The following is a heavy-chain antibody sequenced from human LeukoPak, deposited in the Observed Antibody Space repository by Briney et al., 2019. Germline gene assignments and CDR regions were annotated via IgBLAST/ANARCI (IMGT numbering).Heavy chain of an antibody. D-gene: IGHD6-13*01. CDR2: IYYSGST. CDR1: GGSVSSGSYY. J-gene: IGHJ6*04. Sequence: PSETLSLTCTVSGGSVSSGSYYWSWIRQPPGKGLEWIGYIYYSGSTNYNPSLKSRVTISVDTSKNQFSLKLSSVTAADTAVYYCARDIAAPGTREYYYYGMDVWGKGTTVTVSS. CDR3: ARDIAAPGTREYYYYGMDV. V-gene: IGHV4-61*01.